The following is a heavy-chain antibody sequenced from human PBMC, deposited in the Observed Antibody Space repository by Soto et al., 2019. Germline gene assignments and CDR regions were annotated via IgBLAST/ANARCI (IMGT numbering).Heavy chain of an antibody. Sequence: PSETLSLTCTVSGGSISTDYWNWIRQPPGKGLEWIGYIYYSGNTNYNPSLKSRVSISLDMSKKQFSLKLRSVTAADTAVYYCASSVTSFDLWGQGNLVTVSS. J-gene: IGHJ4*02. CDR1: GGSISTDY. CDR3: ASSVTSFDL. CDR2: IYYSGNT. D-gene: IGHD3-9*01. V-gene: IGHV4-59*01.